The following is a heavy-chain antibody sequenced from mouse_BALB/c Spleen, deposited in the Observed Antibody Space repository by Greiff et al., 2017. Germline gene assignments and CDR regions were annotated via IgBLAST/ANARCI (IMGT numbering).Heavy chain of an antibody. D-gene: IGHD2-3*01. J-gene: IGHJ4*01. CDR3: ARWKGYDGSSTRAMDY. Sequence: QVHVKQSGAELVRPGVSVKISCKGSGYTFTDYAMHWVKQSHAKSLEWIGVISTYYGDASYNQKFKGKATMTVDKSSSTAYMELARLTSEDSAIYYCARWKGYDGSSTRAMDYWGQGTSVTVSS. CDR2: ISTYYGDA. V-gene: IGHV1S137*01. CDR1: GYTFTDYA.